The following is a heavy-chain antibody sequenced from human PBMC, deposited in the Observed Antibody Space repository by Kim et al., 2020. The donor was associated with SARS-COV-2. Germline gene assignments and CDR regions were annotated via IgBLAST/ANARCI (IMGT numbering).Heavy chain of an antibody. CDR1: GGSFSGYY. D-gene: IGHD3-22*01. V-gene: IGHV4-34*01. CDR3: ASGGLTYFYDSSGYYSYVY. CDR2: INHSGST. Sequence: SETLSLTCAVYGGSFSGYYWSWIRQPPGKGLEWIGEINHSGSTNYNSSLKSRVTISVHPSKNQFSLNLSSVTAADTAVYYCASGGLTYFYDSSGYYSYVYRGEGTLVTASS. J-gene: IGHJ4*02.